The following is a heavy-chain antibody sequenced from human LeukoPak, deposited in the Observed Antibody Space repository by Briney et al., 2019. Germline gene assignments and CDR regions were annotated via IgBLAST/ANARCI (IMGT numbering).Heavy chain of an antibody. J-gene: IGHJ4*02. Sequence: SETLSLTCAVYGGSFSGYYWSWIRQPPGKGLEWIGEINHSGSTNYNPSLKSRVTISVDTSKNQFSLKLSSVTAADTAVYYCARGRAGWSGLRILYFDYWGQGTLVTVSS. CDR2: INHSGST. V-gene: IGHV4-34*01. D-gene: IGHD4-17*01. CDR1: GGSFSGYY. CDR3: ARGRAGWSGLRILYFDY.